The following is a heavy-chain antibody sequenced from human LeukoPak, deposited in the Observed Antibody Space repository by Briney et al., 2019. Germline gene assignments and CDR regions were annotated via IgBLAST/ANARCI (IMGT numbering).Heavy chain of an antibody. D-gene: IGHD3-10*01. CDR3: ASVRGIYGSGTYRDY. CDR2: VRSSSSVI. Sequence: GGSLRLSCAASGFTFSRYDMNWVRQAPGKGLEWVSYVRSSSSVIYYADSVRGRFTISRDNANNSLSLQMNSLRAEDTAVYYCASVRGIYGSGTYRDYWGQGTLVTVSS. CDR1: GFTFSRYD. J-gene: IGHJ4*02. V-gene: IGHV3-21*05.